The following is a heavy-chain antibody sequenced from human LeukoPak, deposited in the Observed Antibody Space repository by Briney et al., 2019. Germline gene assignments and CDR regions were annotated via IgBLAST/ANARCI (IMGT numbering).Heavy chain of an antibody. D-gene: IGHD3-22*01. CDR2: IDGGGGRT. V-gene: IGHV3-23*01. J-gene: IGHJ4*02. Sequence: GGSLRLSCTASGFAFSSCAMSWVRQAPGVRLEWVSAIDGGGGRTWHADSVRGRFTISRDNSKNTLFMQMNSLRAEDTAVYYCAKDFYDSSGSRYDYWGQGTLVTVSS. CDR3: AKDFYDSSGSRYDY. CDR1: GFAFSSCA.